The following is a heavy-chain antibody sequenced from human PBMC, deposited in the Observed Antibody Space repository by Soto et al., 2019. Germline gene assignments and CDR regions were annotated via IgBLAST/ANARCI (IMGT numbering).Heavy chain of an antibody. D-gene: IGHD3-10*01. CDR2: VYYLGGT. CDR3: ARLYMALDY. CDR1: GDSINSSDYH. J-gene: IGHJ4*02. Sequence: QVQLQESGPGLVKPSETLSLICTVSGDSINSSDYHWGWIRQPPGKGLEWIASVYYLGGTHYNPSLKSRVTISVDTPGSQFTLKLRSVAAADTAVYYCARLYMALDYWGQGSLVTVSS. V-gene: IGHV4-39*01.